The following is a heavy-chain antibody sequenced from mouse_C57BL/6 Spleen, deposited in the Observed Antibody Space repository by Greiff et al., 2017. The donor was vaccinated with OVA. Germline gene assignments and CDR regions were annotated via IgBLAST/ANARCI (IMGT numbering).Heavy chain of an antibody. V-gene: IGHV5-6*01. Sequence: EVQGVESGGDLVKPGGSLKLSCAASGFTFSSYGMSWVRQTPDKRLEWVATISSGGSYTYYPDSVKGRFTISRDNAKNTLYLQMSSLKSEDTAMYYCARQGAIGGFAYWGQGTLVTVSA. CDR1: GFTFSSYG. D-gene: IGHD2-14*01. J-gene: IGHJ3*01. CDR3: ARQGAIGGFAY. CDR2: ISSGGSYT.